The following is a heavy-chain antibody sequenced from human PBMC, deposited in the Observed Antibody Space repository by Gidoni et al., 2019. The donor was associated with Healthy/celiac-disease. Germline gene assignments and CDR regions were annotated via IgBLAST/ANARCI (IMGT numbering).Heavy chain of an antibody. J-gene: IGHJ4*02. CDR3: ARTLRSIAARAFDY. Sequence: QLQLVRSGSELKKPGAAVKVSCHASGYTLTSYSMHWVRQAPGQGLEWMGWINTNTGNPTYAQGFTGRFVFSLDTSVSTAYLQISSLKAEDTAVYYCARTLRSIAARAFDYWGQGTLVTVSS. V-gene: IGHV7-4-1*02. D-gene: IGHD6-6*01. CDR2: INTNTGNP. CDR1: GYTLTSYS.